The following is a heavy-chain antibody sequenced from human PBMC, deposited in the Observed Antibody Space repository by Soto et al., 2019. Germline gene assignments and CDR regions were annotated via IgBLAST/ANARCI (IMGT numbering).Heavy chain of an antibody. V-gene: IGHV3-11*01. D-gene: IGHD6-19*01. J-gene: IGHJ4*02. CDR1: GFTFSDYY. CDR2: ISSSGSTI. CDR3: AREIAVAGTRWFDY. Sequence: TGGSLRLSCAASGFTFSDYYMSWIRQAPGKGLEWVSYISSSGSTIYYADSVKGRFTISRDNAKNSLYLQMNSLRAEDTAVYYCAREIAVAGTRWFDYWGQGALVTVSS.